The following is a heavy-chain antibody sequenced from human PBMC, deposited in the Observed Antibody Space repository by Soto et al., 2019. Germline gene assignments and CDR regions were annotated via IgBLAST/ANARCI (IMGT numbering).Heavy chain of an antibody. CDR2: FDPEDGET. V-gene: IGHV1-24*01. CDR3: ATGTGRGYYYGMDV. CDR1: GYTLTELS. D-gene: IGHD1-1*01. Sequence: GASVKVSCKVSGYTLTELSMHWVRQAPGKGLEWMGGFDPEDGETIYAQKFQGRVTMTEDTSTDTAYMELSSLRSEDTAVYYCATGTGRGYYYGMDVWGRGTTVTVSS. J-gene: IGHJ6*02.